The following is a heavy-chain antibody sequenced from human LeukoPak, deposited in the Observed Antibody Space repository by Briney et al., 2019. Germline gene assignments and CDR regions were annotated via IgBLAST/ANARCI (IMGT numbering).Heavy chain of an antibody. CDR2: ISGSGGST. CDR1: GFTFSSYA. CDR3: AKEDYYGSGSYYMYYFDY. Sequence: GGSLRLSCAASGFTFSSYAMSWVRQAPGKGLEWVSTISGSGGSTYYADSVKGRFTISRDNSKNTLYLQMNSLRAEDTAVYYCAKEDYYGSGSYYMYYFDYWGQGTLVTVSS. V-gene: IGHV3-23*01. D-gene: IGHD3-10*01. J-gene: IGHJ4*02.